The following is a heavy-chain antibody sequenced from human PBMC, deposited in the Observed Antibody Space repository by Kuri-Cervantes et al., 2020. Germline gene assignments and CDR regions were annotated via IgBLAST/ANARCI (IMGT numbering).Heavy chain of an antibody. J-gene: IGHJ5*02. CDR2: IYYSGST. Sequence: TFDDYAMHWVRQVPGKGLEWIGYIYYSGSTYYNPSLKSRVTISVDTSKNQFSLKLSSVTAADTAVYYCARVGARVGGNWFDPWGQGTLVTVSS. CDR1: TFDDYA. D-gene: IGHD3-10*01. V-gene: IGHV4-31*02. CDR3: ARVGARVGGNWFDP.